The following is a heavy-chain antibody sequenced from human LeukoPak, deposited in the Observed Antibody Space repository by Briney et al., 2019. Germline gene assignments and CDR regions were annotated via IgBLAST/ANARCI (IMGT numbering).Heavy chain of an antibody. V-gene: IGHV3-7*05. Sequence: PGGSLRLSCVVSGLTFKNYWMTWVRQAPGKGLDWVATINQDGRETYYVDSVKGRFTLSRDNAKNSPFLQMNSLRVEDAALYYCARGHYGMEVWGQGTSVTVSS. D-gene: IGHD3-10*01. J-gene: IGHJ6*02. CDR3: ARGHYGMEV. CDR2: INQDGRET. CDR1: GLTFKNYW.